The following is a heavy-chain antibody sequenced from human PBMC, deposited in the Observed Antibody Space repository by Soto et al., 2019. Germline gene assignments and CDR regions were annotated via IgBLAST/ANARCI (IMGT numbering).Heavy chain of an antibody. V-gene: IGHV3-33*01. J-gene: IGHJ6*02. CDR2: IWYDGSKK. CDR1: GFTLSNVG. CDR3: AREELIVGGVRYGMEV. D-gene: IGHD3-16*01. Sequence: QVQLVESGGGVVQPGGSLRLSCTASGFTLSNVGMHWVRQDPGKGLEWVAIIWYDGSKKVYGDSVKGRFTISRDTSKNTMYLQRNNVIAEDTAVELCAREELIVGGVRYGMEVWGQGTTVPVSS.